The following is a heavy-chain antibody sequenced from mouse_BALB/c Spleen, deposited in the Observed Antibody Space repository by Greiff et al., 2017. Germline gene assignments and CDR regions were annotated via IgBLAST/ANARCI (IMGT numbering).Heavy chain of an antibody. J-gene: IGHJ3*01. CDR1: GFTFSSYG. Sequence: EVKLVESGGGLVQPGGSLKLSCAASGFTFSSYGMSWVRQTPDKRLELVATINSNGGSTYYPDSVKGRFTISRDNAKNTLYLQMSSLKSEDTAMYYCARSHLAWFAYWGQGTLVTVSA. CDR2: INSNGGST. V-gene: IGHV5-6-3*01. CDR3: ARSHLAWFAY.